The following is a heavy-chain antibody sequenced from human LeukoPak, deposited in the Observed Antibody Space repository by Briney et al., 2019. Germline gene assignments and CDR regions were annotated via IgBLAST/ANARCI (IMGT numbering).Heavy chain of an antibody. CDR2: IKQDGSDK. CDR3: ARTGREYGSAWVYDAIDV. J-gene: IGHJ3*01. Sequence: GGSLRLSYAASGFTISNYYETWVRRAPGKGLEWVANIKQDGSDKFYVDSVKGRFTISRDNAKNSVYLQMNSLRDEDTATYQRARTGREYGSAWVYDAIDVWGQGTMVTVSS. CDR1: GFTISNYY. D-gene: IGHD6-19*01. V-gene: IGHV3-7*01.